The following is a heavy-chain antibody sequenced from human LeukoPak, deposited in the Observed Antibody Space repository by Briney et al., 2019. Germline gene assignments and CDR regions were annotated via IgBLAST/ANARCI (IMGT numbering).Heavy chain of an antibody. CDR3: ARDSGGSGSYVEEGDAFDI. CDR2: INWNGRST. CDR1: GFTFDDYG. J-gene: IGHJ3*02. Sequence: GGSLRLSCAASGFTFDDYGMSWVRQAPGKGLEWVSGINWNGRSTYYADSVKGRFTISRDNAKNSLYLQMNSLRAEDTAVYYCARDSGGSGSYVEEGDAFDIWGQGTMVTVSS. D-gene: IGHD1-26*01. V-gene: IGHV3-20*04.